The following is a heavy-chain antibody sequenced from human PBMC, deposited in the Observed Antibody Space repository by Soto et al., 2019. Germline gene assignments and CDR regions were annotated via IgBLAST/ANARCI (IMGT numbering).Heavy chain of an antibody. Sequence: PSETLSLTCTVSGGSISPFYWSWIRQTPGKGLEWLGYIYYSGSTYYNPSLKSRVTISVDTSKNQFSLNLNSMTAADTAVYYCARANPTAVVVTEAYFDYWGQGTLVTVSS. J-gene: IGHJ4*02. CDR3: ARANPTAVVVTEAYFDY. CDR1: GGSISPFY. CDR2: IYYSGST. D-gene: IGHD3-22*01. V-gene: IGHV4-59*01.